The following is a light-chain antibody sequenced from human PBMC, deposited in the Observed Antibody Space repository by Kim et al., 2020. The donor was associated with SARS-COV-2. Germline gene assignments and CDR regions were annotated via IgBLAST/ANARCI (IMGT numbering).Light chain of an antibody. Sequence: SYELTQPPSVSVSPGRTASITCSGDKLGDKYACWYQQKPGQSPVLVIYQDSKRPSGFPERFSGSNSGNTATLTISGTQAMDEADYYCQAWDSSVVFGGGTQLTVL. CDR3: QAWDSSVV. V-gene: IGLV3-1*01. CDR1: KLGDKY. J-gene: IGLJ2*01. CDR2: QDS.